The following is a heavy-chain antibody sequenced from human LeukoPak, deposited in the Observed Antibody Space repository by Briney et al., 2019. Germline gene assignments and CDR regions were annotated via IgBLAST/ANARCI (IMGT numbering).Heavy chain of an antibody. CDR1: GYTFSSYG. J-gene: IGHJ4*02. D-gene: IGHD3-22*01. CDR2: INPNSGGT. CDR3: AGALQITMIVVGY. V-gene: IGHV1-2*02. Sequence: GASVKVSCKASGYTFSSYGISWVRQAPGQGLEWMGWINPNSGGTNYAQKFQGRVTMTRDTSISTAYMELSRLRSDDTAVYYCAGALQITMIVVGYWGQGTLVTVSS.